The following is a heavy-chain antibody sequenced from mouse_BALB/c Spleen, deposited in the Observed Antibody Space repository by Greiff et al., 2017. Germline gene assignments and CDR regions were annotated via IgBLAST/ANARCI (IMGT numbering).Heavy chain of an antibody. Sequence: QVQLQQSGAELARPGASVKMSCKASGYTFTSYTMHWVKQRPGQGLEWIGYINPSSGYTNYNQKFKDKATLTADKSSSTAYMQLSSLTSEDSAVYYCARGHDVPRHYAMDYWGQGTSVTVSS. V-gene: IGHV1-4*01. CDR1: GYTFTSYT. CDR3: ARGHDVPRHYAMDY. D-gene: IGHD2-3*01. CDR2: INPSSGYT. J-gene: IGHJ4*01.